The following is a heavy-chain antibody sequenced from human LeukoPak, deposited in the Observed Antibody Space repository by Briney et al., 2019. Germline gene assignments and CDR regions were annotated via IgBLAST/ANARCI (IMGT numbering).Heavy chain of an antibody. J-gene: IGHJ4*02. CDR2: INPSGGST. CDR1: GYTFTSYY. CDR3: ARDPGYYYDSSGPPYYFDY. Sequence: ASVTVSCKASGYTFTSYYMHWVRQAPGQGLEWMGIINPSGGSTSYAQKFQGRVTMTRDTSTSTVYMELSSLRSEDTAVYYCARDPGYYYDSSGPPYYFDYWGQGTLVTVSS. V-gene: IGHV1-46*01. D-gene: IGHD3-22*01.